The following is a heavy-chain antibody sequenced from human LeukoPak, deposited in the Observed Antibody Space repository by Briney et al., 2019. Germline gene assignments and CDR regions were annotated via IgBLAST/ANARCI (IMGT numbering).Heavy chain of an antibody. D-gene: IGHD1-26*01. V-gene: IGHV3-23*01. J-gene: IGHJ4*02. CDR2: ISDSGGNT. CDR1: GFTFNSYP. Sequence: PGGSLRLSCAASGFTFNSYPMSWVRQAPWERLQWVSGISDSGGNTYYADSVKGRFTISRDNSKDTLYLQMNSLRAEDTAVYYCAKDGAGGSYSYWGQGTLVTVSS. CDR3: AKDGAGGSYSY.